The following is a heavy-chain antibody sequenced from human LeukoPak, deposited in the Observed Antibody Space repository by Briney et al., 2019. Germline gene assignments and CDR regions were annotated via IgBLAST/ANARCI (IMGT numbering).Heavy chain of an antibody. CDR2: IYSGGST. J-gene: IGHJ4*02. Sequence: PGGSLRLSRAASGFTFSDYYMSWVRQAPGKGLEWVSVIYSGGSTYYADSVKGRFTISRDTSKNTLYLQMNSLRAEDTAVYYCARGGYRLSVTFDYWGQGTLVTVSS. CDR1: GFTFSDYY. CDR3: ARGGYRLSVTFDY. D-gene: IGHD5-18*01. V-gene: IGHV3-66*02.